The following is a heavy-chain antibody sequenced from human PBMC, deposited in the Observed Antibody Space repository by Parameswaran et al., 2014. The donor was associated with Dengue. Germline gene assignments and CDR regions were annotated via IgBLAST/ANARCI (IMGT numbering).Heavy chain of an antibody. J-gene: IGHJ4*02. CDR2: ITRISDGGTT. CDR3: TAASPQDGRDY. Sequence: VRQAPGKGLEWVGRITRISDGGTTDYAAPVKGRFLISRDDSKNTLYLQMNSLTTDDTAVYYCTAASPQDGRDYWGQGTLVTVSS. D-gene: IGHD5-24*01. V-gene: IGHV3-15*01.